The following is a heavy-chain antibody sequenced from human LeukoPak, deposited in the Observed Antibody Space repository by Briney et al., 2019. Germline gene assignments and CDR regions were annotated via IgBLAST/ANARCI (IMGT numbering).Heavy chain of an antibody. J-gene: IGHJ4*02. CDR1: GFIFGSYG. Sequence: PGGSLRLSCAASGFIFGSYGMSWVRQAPGKGLEWVSVSGSGGSTYYADSVKGRFTISRDNSKNTLYLQMNSLRAEDTAVYYCANVDYSGSYYFDYWGQGTLVTVSS. CDR3: ANVDYSGSYYFDY. V-gene: IGHV3-23*01. D-gene: IGHD1-26*01. CDR2: SGSGGST.